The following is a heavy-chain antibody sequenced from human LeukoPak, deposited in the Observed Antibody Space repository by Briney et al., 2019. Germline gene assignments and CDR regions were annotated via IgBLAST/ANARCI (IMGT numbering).Heavy chain of an antibody. CDR1: GCTFTSYY. V-gene: IGHV1-46*01. CDR3: ARDRVDLLTAYYYGMDV. CDR2: INPSGGST. D-gene: IGHD3-9*01. Sequence: ASVKVSCKASGCTFTSYYMHWVRQAPGQGLEWMGIINPSGGSTSYAQKFQGRVTMTRDTSTSTVYMELSSLRYEDPAVYYCARDRVDLLTAYYYGMDVWGQGTTVTVSS. J-gene: IGHJ6*02.